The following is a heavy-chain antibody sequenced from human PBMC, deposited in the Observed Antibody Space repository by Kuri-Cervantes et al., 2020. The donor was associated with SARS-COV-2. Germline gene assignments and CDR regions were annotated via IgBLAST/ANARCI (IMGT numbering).Heavy chain of an antibody. CDR3: ARDIGDWNPDGFDI. J-gene: IGHJ3*02. CDR2: LNPDTGNT. D-gene: IGHD1-1*01. Sequence: ASVKVSCKASGYSFSSYDINWVRQAAGQGLEWMGWLNPDTGNTGNAKEFQGRVTMTRITSIGTAYMELSSLRFEDAAVYYCARDIGDWNPDGFDIWGQGTMVTVSS. CDR1: GYSFSSYD. V-gene: IGHV1-8*01.